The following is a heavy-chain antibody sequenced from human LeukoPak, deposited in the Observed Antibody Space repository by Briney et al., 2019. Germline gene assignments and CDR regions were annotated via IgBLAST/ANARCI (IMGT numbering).Heavy chain of an antibody. J-gene: IGHJ6*02. CDR3: AKQSSTDYYYYGLNV. Sequence: SQTLSLTCAISGDRVSSNSAAWNWIRQSPSRGLEWLGRTYYRSKWHYDYAESVKRRITVNPDTSKNQFSLQLNSVTPEDTAVYYCAKQSSTDYYYYGLNVWGQGTTVAVPS. CDR1: GDRVSSNSAA. V-gene: IGHV6-1*01. CDR2: TYYRSKWHY. D-gene: IGHD1-1*01.